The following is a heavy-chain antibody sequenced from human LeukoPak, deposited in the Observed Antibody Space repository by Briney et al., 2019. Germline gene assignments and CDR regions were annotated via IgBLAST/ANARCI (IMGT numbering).Heavy chain of an antibody. Sequence: GGSLRLSCAASGFTFSSYWMSWIRQAPGKGLEWVANIKQDGSEEVYVDSVKGRFTISRDNAKNSLFLQMNTLRAEDTAVYYCARDPYSSTWSYGMDVWGQGTTVTVSS. D-gene: IGHD6-6*01. V-gene: IGHV3-7*05. CDR3: ARDPYSSTWSYGMDV. CDR2: IKQDGSEE. J-gene: IGHJ6*02. CDR1: GFTFSSYW.